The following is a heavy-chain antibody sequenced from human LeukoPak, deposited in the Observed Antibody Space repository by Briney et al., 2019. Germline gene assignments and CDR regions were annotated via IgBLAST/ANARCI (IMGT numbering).Heavy chain of an antibody. CDR1: GFTLSSYW. Sequence: PGESLRLSCAASGFTLSSYWMSWVRQAPGKGLEWVANIDQDGSSKYYVDSVKGRFTISRDDAKNSLYLQMNSLRAEDTAVYYCARDLFSGSYYEDFWWQGTLVTVSS. D-gene: IGHD1-26*01. V-gene: IGHV3-7*01. CDR3: ARDLFSGSYYEDF. J-gene: IGHJ4*02. CDR2: IDQDGSSK.